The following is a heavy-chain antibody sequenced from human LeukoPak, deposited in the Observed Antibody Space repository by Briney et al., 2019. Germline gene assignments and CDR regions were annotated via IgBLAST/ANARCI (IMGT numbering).Heavy chain of an antibody. D-gene: IGHD4-17*01. CDR1: GLTFRLYV. CDR2: ITGSGGSI. V-gene: IGHV3-23*01. J-gene: IGHJ4*02. Sequence: PGGSLRLSCAASGLTFRLYVMTWVRQAPGKGPEWVSAITGSGGSIYYADSVRGRFTISRDNSKNTLSLQMSSMRAEDTAIYYCAHPSTPDYGGLDYWGQGTLVTVSS. CDR3: AHPSTPDYGGLDY.